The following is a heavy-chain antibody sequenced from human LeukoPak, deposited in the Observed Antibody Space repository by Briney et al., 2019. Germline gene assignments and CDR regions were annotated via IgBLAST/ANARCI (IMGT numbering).Heavy chain of an antibody. Sequence: SVKVSCKASGGTFSSYAISWVRQAPGQGLEWMGGIIPIFGTANYAQKFQGRVMITADESTSTAYMELSSLRSEDTAVYYCARSPARDGYNYYYFDYWGQGTLVTVSS. D-gene: IGHD5-24*01. V-gene: IGHV1-69*01. CDR3: ARSPARDGYNYYYFDY. CDR2: IIPIFGTA. CDR1: GGTFSSYA. J-gene: IGHJ4*02.